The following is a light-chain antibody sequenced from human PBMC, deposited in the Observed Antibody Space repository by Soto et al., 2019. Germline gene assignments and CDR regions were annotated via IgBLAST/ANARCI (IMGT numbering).Light chain of an antibody. CDR2: GAS. J-gene: IGKJ2*01. V-gene: IGKV3-15*01. CDR3: HQYNNWPPYA. CDR1: QSVSSD. Sequence: EIVMTQSPDTLSVSPGERVTLSCRASQSVSSDLAWYQQKPGQAPRLLIYGASTRATDIAARFSGSGSGTEFTLTISSLQSEDFAVYYCHQYNNWPPYAVGQGTKLEI.